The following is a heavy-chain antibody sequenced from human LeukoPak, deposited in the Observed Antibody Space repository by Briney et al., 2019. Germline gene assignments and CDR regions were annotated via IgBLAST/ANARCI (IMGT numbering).Heavy chain of an antibody. CDR1: GFTVSSNY. D-gene: IGHD3-10*01. CDR3: ARVTVVRGVIQRGFDY. J-gene: IGHJ4*02. Sequence: PGGSLRLSCAASGFTVSSNYMSWVRQAPGKGLEWVSVIYSGGSTYYADSVKGRFTISRDNSKNTLYLQMNSLRAEDTALYYCARVTVVRGVIQRGFDYWGQGTLVTVSS. CDR2: IYSGGST. V-gene: IGHV3-53*01.